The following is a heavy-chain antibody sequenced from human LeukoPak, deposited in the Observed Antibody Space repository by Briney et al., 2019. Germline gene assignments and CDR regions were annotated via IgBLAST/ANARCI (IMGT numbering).Heavy chain of an antibody. CDR3: AKGSSIPVAYTADY. V-gene: IGHV3-9*01. CDR1: GFTFDDYA. Sequence: PGGSLRLSCVASGFTFDDYAMHWVRQAPGKGLEWVSGISWNSGSIGYADSVKGRFTISRDNAKNSLYLQMNSLRAEDTAFYYCAKGSSIPVAYTADYWGQGTLVTVSS. CDR2: ISWNSGSI. D-gene: IGHD6-19*01. J-gene: IGHJ4*02.